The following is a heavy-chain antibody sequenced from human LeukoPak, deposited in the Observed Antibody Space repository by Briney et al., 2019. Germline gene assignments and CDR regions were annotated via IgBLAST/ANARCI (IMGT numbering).Heavy chain of an antibody. CDR1: GGSISSSSYY. CDR3: ARHGSIAAAEDAFDI. D-gene: IGHD6-13*01. V-gene: IGHV4-39*01. Sequence: SETLSLTCTASGGSISSSSYYWGWIRQPPGKGLEWIGSIYYSGSTYYNPSLKSRVTTSVDTSKNQFSLKLSSVTAADTAVYYCARHGSIAAAEDAFDIWGQGTMVTVSS. J-gene: IGHJ3*02. CDR2: IYYSGST.